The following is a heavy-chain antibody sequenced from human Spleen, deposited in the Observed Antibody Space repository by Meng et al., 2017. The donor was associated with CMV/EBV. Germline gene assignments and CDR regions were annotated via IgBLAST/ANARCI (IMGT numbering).Heavy chain of an antibody. CDR3: ARTFEWRDLHYGMDV. CDR1: GGSIRSRSNYH. J-gene: IGHJ6*02. CDR2: LYYRGRT. D-gene: IGHD2-8*01. Sequence: GSLRLSCNVSGGSIRSRSNYHWGWIRQPPGKGLEWIGSLYYRGRTYYNPSLKSRVTVSVDTSKNQFSLKLRSVTAADTAVYYCARTFEWRDLHYGMDVWGQGTTVTSP. V-gene: IGHV4-39*07.